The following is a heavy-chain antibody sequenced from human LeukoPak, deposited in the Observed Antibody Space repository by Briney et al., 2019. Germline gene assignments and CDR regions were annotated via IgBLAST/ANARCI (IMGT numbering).Heavy chain of an antibody. CDR2: IYYSGST. Sequence: PSETLSLTCTVSGGSISSGGYYWSWIRQHPGKGLEWIGYIYYSGSTYYNPSLKSRVTISVDTSKNQFSLKLSSVTAADTAVYYCARIPSSGNSDYWGQGTLVTVSS. CDR3: ARIPSSGNSDY. D-gene: IGHD4-23*01. V-gene: IGHV4-31*03. CDR1: GGSISSGGYY. J-gene: IGHJ4*02.